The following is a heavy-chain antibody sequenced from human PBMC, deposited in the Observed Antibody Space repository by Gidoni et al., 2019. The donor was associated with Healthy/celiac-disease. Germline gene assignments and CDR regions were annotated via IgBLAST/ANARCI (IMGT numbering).Heavy chain of an antibody. Sequence: EVQLVESGGGLVKPGGSLRLSCAASGFTFSNAWMGWVRQAPGRGLEWVGRIKSKTDGETTDYAAPVKGRFTISRDDSKNTLYLQMNSLKTEDTAVYYCTTADYSPDYWGQGTLVTVSS. V-gene: IGHV3-15*01. CDR1: GFTFSNAW. D-gene: IGHD4-4*01. CDR2: IKSKTDGETT. J-gene: IGHJ4*02. CDR3: TTADYSPDY.